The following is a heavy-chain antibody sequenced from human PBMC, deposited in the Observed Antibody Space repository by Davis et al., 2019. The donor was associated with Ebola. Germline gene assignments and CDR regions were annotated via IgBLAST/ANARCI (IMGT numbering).Heavy chain of an antibody. J-gene: IGHJ6*02. D-gene: IGHD3-3*01. CDR1: GYTFTSYG. CDR2: ISAYNGNT. CDR3: ASPLRFLEWLSEGGYGMDV. Sequence: ASVKVSCKASGYTFTSYGISWVRQAPGQGLEWMGWISAYNGNTNYAQKLQGRVTMTTDTSTSTAYMELRSLRSDDTAVYYCASPLRFLEWLSEGGYGMDVWGQGTTVTVSS. V-gene: IGHV1-18*01.